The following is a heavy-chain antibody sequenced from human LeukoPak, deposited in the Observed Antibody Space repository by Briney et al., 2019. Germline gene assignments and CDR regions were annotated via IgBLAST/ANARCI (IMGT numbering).Heavy chain of an antibody. Sequence: SVKVSCKASGGTFSSYAISWVRQASGQGLEWMGGIIPIFGTANYAQKFQGRVTITADESTSTAYMELSSLRSEDTAVYYCARAGSSSRPPYYYYYGMDVWGQGTTVTVSS. V-gene: IGHV1-69*13. CDR2: IIPIFGTA. J-gene: IGHJ6*02. CDR3: ARAGSSSRPPYYYYYGMDV. CDR1: GGTFSSYA. D-gene: IGHD6-13*01.